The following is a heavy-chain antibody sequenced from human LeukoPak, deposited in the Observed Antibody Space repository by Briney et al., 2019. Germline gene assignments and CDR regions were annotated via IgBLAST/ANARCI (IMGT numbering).Heavy chain of an antibody. CDR1: GYTFTGYY. CDR3: ARRQGPQDY. J-gene: IGHJ4*02. V-gene: IGHV1-2*02. Sequence: ASVKVSCKASGYTFTGYYMHWVRQAPGQGLEWMGWIDPDSGGTNYAHKFQGRVTMTRDTSLRTAYLELRSLRSDDTAVYYCARRQGPQDYWGQGTLITVSS. CDR2: IDPDSGGT.